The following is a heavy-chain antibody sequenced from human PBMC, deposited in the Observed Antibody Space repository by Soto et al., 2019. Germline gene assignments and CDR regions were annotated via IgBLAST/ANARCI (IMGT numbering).Heavy chain of an antibody. J-gene: IGHJ6*02. D-gene: IGHD2-2*01. CDR2: IIGSGGGT. CDR1: GSTFRAYA. V-gene: IGHV3-23*01. CDR3: AKDRGCTSSVCYAVYPEYYYHGMDV. Sequence: EMQLLGSGGGSAQPGGPLRPSCAAPGSTFRAYAMNGVRQAPGKGLGGVSVIIGSGGGTYYADSVKGRFTISRDNSKNTLYLQMNSLRAEDTAVYYCAKDRGCTSSVCYAVYPEYYYHGMDVWGQGTTVTVSS.